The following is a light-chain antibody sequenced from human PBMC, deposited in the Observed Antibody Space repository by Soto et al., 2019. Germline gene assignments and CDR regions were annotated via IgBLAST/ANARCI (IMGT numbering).Light chain of an antibody. J-gene: IGKJ4*01. Sequence: DIQMTQSPSSLSASVGDRVTITCQASQDISNYLNWYQQKPGKAPKLLIYDASNLETGAPSRFSGSGSGTDFTFTISSLQPDDIATYYCQQCDKLPLTFGGGTKVEIK. CDR3: QQCDKLPLT. V-gene: IGKV1-33*01. CDR2: DAS. CDR1: QDISNY.